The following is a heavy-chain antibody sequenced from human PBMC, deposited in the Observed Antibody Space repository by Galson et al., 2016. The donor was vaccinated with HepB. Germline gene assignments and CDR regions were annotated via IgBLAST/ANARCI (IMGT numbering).Heavy chain of an antibody. Sequence: SLRLSCAVSGFTLSNYRTNWVRQAPGKGLEWVSCISSSSVYIWYADSVRGRFTNSRDNAKNSLYLQMDSLTAEDTAVYYCARADGFNTPFFAYWGQGTLVTVSS. D-gene: IGHD5-24*01. CDR3: ARADGFNTPFFAY. V-gene: IGHV3-21*01. CDR1: GFTLSNYR. CDR2: ISSSSVYI. J-gene: IGHJ4*02.